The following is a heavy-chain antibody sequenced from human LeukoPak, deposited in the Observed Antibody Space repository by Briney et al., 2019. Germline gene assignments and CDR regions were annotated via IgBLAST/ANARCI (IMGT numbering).Heavy chain of an antibody. CDR1: GGSISRYY. Sequence: SETLSLTCTVSGGSISRYYWTWIGQPPGKGVEWIGYIFYTGSTNYNPSLKSRVTISVDTSKNQFSLKLSSVTAADTAVYYCARGDSSGWYRSEYYFDYWGQGTLVTVSS. CDR3: ARGDSSGWYRSEYYFDY. CDR2: IFYTGST. D-gene: IGHD6-19*01. V-gene: IGHV4-59*01. J-gene: IGHJ4*02.